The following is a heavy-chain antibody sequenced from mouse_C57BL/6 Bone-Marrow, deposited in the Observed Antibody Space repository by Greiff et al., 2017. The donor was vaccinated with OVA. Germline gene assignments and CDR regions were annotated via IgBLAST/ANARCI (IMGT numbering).Heavy chain of an antibody. CDR2: INPSTGGT. V-gene: IGHV1-43*01. CDR1: GYSFTGYY. CDR3: ARGYYGSSSAWFAY. Sequence: DVKLQESGPELVKPGASVKISCKASGYSFTGYYMHWVKQSSEKSLEWIGEINPSTGGTSYNQKFKGKATLTVDKSSSTAYMQLKSLTSEDSAVYYCARGYYGSSSAWFAYWGQGTLVTVSA. J-gene: IGHJ3*01. D-gene: IGHD1-1*01.